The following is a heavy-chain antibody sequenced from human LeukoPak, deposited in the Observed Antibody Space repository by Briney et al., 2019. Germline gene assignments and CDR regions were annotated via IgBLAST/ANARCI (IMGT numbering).Heavy chain of an antibody. CDR3: ARDFGFGSA. D-gene: IGHD6-19*01. CDR2: IFTSGTT. J-gene: IGHJ5*02. CDR1: GGSISSSY. Sequence: SDTLSLTCTVSGGSISSSYWSWIRQPAGKGLEWIGRIFTSGTTEYNPSLKSRVTMSVDTSKNQFSLKVTSVTAADTAVYYCARDFGFGSAWGQGAKVTVSS. V-gene: IGHV4-4*07.